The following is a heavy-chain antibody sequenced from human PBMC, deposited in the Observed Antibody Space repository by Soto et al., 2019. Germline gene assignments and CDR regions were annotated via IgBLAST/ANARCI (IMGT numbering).Heavy chain of an antibody. CDR2: IDTTGET. CDR3: ARVIFGDDFAMDV. Sequence: GGSLRLSCAASGFIFHSYAVHWVRQATGKRLEWVSGIDTTGETYYLGSVRGRFTISREDDENSLFLQMNSLRAGDTAVYYCARVIFGDDFAMDVRGEGTTVTVSS. CDR1: GFIFHSYA. J-gene: IGHJ6*04. D-gene: IGHD3-3*01. V-gene: IGHV3-13*01.